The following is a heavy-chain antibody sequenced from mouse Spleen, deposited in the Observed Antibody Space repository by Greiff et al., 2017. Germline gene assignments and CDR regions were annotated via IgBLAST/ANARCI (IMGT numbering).Heavy chain of an antibody. V-gene: IGHV5-12*02. CDR3: ARRGITTSGAMDY. J-gene: IGHJ4*01. CDR2: ISNGGGST. Sequence: EVKVEESGGGLVQPGGSLKLSCATSGFTFSDYYMYWVRQTPEKRLEWVAYISNGGGSTYYPDTVKGRFTISRDNAKNTLYLQMSRLKSEDTAMYYCARRGITTSGAMDYWGQGTSVTVSS. D-gene: IGHD2-4*01. CDR1: GFTFSDYY.